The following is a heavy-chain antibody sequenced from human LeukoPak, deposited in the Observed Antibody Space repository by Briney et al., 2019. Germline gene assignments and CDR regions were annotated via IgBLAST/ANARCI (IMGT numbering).Heavy chain of an antibody. J-gene: IGHJ4*02. D-gene: IGHD4-17*01. CDR3: ASLGGGSTVTTYLNY. CDR2: ISAYNGNT. Sequence: ASVKVSCKASGYTFTSYGISWVRQAPGQGLEWMGWISAYNGNTNYAQKFQGRVTITADESTSTAYMELSSLRSEDTAVYYCASLGGGSTVTTYLNYWGQGTLVTVS. V-gene: IGHV1-18*01. CDR1: GYTFTSYG.